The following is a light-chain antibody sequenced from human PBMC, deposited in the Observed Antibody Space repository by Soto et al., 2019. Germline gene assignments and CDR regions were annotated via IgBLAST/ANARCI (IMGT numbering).Light chain of an antibody. CDR2: RNN. CDR1: RSNIGSDY. J-gene: IGLJ2*01. Sequence: QSVLTQPPSASGTPGQRVTISCSGSRSNIGSDYVYWYQQLPGTAPKVLVYRNNERPSGVPDRFSGSKSGTSASLAISGLRFEDEADYYCAAWDDTLSGVVFGGGTQLTVL. CDR3: AAWDDTLSGVV. V-gene: IGLV1-47*01.